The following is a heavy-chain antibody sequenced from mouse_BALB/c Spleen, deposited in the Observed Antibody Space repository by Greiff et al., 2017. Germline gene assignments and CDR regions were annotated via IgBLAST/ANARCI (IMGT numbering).Heavy chain of an antibody. D-gene: IGHD1-1*01. J-gene: IGHJ2*01. CDR3: ARYPSYGSSPYFDY. V-gene: IGHV3-6*01. CDR2: ISYDGSN. Sequence: ESGPGLVKPSQSLSLTCSVTGYSITSGYYWNWIRQFPGNKLEWMGYISYDGSNNYNPSLKNRISITRDTSKNQYYLQLNSVTTEDTATYYCARYPSYGSSPYFDYWGQGTTLTVSS. CDR1: GYSITSGYY.